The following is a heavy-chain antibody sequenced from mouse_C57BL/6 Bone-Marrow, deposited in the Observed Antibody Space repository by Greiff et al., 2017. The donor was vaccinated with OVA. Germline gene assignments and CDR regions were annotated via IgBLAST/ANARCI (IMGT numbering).Heavy chain of an antibody. CDR2: ISDGGSYT. CDR1: GFTFSSYA. D-gene: IGHD3-2*01. J-gene: IGHJ2*01. CDR3: ARDRGGQLVFDY. Sequence: EVQGVESGGGLVKPGGSLKLSCAASGFTFSSYAMSWVRQTPEKRLEWVATISDGGSYTYYPDNVKGRFTISRDNAKNNLYLQMSHLKSEDTAMYYCARDRGGQLVFDYWGQGTTLTVSS. V-gene: IGHV5-4*01.